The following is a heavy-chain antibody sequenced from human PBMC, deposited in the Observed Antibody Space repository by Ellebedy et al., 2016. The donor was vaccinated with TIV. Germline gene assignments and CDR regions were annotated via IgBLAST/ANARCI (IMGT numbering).Heavy chain of an antibody. CDR2: IYQDGSNQ. V-gene: IGHV3-7*01. CDR1: GFSFRSYW. D-gene: IGHD4-17*01. CDR3: ARRGSYGDYAVQINSWFDR. J-gene: IGHJ5*02. Sequence: PGGSLRLSCEASGFSFRSYWMSWVRQAPGKGLEWVANIYQDGSNQYYVDSVKGRFTISRDNANKSLFLQMNSLRGEDQAVYYFARRGSYGDYAVQINSWFDRWGRGTLVTVSS.